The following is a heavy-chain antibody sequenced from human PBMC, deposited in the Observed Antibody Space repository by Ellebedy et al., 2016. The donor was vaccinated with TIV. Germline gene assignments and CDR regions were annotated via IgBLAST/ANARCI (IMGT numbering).Heavy chain of an antibody. J-gene: IGHJ4*02. CDR2: IYYSGST. D-gene: IGHD1-1*01. CDR1: GGSMTNYY. CDR3: ARLWTGVSTHLDY. V-gene: IGHV4-59*08. Sequence: MPGGSLRLSSTVSGGSMTNYYWSWIRQPPGKGLEWIGNIYYSGSTNYNPSLKSRVTMTVDPSKDQFSLKLNSVTAADTALYYCARLWTGVSTHLDYWGQGTLVTVSS.